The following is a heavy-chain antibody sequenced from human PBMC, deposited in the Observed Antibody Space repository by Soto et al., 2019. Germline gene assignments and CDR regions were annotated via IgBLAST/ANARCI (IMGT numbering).Heavy chain of an antibody. Sequence: PGGSLRLSCAASGFTFRSYAMSWVRQAPGKGLEWVSAISGSGGSTYYADSVKGRFTISRDNSKNTLYLQMNSLRAEDTAIYYCAKFASEGYSYGYCIDYWGQGTLVTVSS. CDR2: ISGSGGST. D-gene: IGHD5-18*01. CDR3: AKFASEGYSYGYCIDY. CDR1: GFTFRSYA. J-gene: IGHJ4*02. V-gene: IGHV3-23*01.